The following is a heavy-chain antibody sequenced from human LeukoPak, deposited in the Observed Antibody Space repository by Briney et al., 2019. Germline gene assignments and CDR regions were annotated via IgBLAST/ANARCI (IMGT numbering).Heavy chain of an antibody. V-gene: IGHV4-59*01. CDR1: GGTISSYY. D-gene: IGHD3-22*01. J-gene: IGHJ4*02. Sequence: SETLSLTCTVSGGTISSYYWSWIRQPPGKGLEWIGDIYYSGSTNYNPSLKSRVTISVDTSKNQFYLKLSSVTAADTAVYYCARAAYYYDSSGYLYYFDYWGQGTLVTVSS. CDR2: IYYSGST. CDR3: ARAAYYYDSSGYLYYFDY.